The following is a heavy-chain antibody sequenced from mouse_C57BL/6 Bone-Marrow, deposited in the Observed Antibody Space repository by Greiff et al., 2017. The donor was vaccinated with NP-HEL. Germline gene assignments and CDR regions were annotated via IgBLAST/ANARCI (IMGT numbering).Heavy chain of an antibody. D-gene: IGHD2-2*01. Sequence: QVQLQQSGAELVRPGASVKLSCKASGYTFTDYYINWVKQRPGQGLEWIARIYPGSGNTYYNEKFKGKATLTAEKSSSTAYMQLSSLTSEDSAVYFCAREVRGWYFDVWGTGTTVTVSS. V-gene: IGHV1-76*01. J-gene: IGHJ1*03. CDR2: IYPGSGNT. CDR3: AREVRGWYFDV. CDR1: GYTFTDYY.